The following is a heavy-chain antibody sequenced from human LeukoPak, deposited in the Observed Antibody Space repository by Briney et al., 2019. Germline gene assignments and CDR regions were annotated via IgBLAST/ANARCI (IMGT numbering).Heavy chain of an antibody. V-gene: IGHV3-23*01. Sequence: GGSLRLSGAASGFTFNSYGMSWVRQAPGKGLEWVSGISGSGGSTYYADSVKGRFTISRDNSKNTLYVQMNSLGAEDTAVYYCAKWKYSSSGLDDYWGQGTLVTVSS. CDR1: GFTFNSYG. CDR2: ISGSGGST. CDR3: AKWKYSSSGLDDY. D-gene: IGHD6-6*01. J-gene: IGHJ4*02.